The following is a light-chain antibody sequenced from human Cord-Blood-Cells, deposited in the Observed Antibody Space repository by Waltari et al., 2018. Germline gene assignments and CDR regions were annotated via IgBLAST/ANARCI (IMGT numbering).Light chain of an antibody. CDR1: SSDVGGYNY. CDR2: DVS. V-gene: IGLV2-11*01. CDR3: CSYAGSYTVV. J-gene: IGLJ2*01. Sequence: QSALTPPRSVSGSPGQSVTISCTGTSSDVGGYNYPSWYQQHPGKAPKLMIYDVSKRPSGVPDRFSGSKSGNTASMTISGLQAEDEADYYCCSYAGSYTVVFGGGTKLTVL.